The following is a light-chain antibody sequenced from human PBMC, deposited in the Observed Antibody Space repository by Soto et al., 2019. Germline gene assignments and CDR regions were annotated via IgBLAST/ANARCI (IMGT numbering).Light chain of an antibody. V-gene: IGKV3-15*01. CDR3: QQYNNWPRT. CDR1: QSVSSN. CDR2: GAS. Sequence: IVMTQSPATLSVSPGERATLSCRASQSVSSNLAWYQQKPGQAPRLLIYGASTRATGISPRFSGGGSGTEFTLTISSLQSEDFAVYYCQQYNNWPRTFGQGTKVDIK. J-gene: IGKJ1*01.